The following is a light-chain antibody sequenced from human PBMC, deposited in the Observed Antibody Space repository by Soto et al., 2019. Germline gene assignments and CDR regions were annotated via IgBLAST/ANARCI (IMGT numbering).Light chain of an antibody. CDR3: SSYTSSSTPYV. CDR2: DVS. J-gene: IGLJ1*01. V-gene: IGLV2-14*01. CDR1: SSDVGGHNY. Sequence: VLTPPAPLSWAPGQSITIPCTGNSSDVGGHNYVSWYQQHPGKAPKLMIYDVSNRPSGVSNRFSGSKSGNTASLTISGLQAEDEADYYCSSYTSSSTPYVFGTGTKVTVL.